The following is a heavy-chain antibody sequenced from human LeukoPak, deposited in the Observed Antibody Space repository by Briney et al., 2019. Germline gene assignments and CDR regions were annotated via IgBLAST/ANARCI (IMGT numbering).Heavy chain of an antibody. J-gene: IGHJ4*02. CDR1: GGSISGYY. V-gene: IGHV4-4*07. D-gene: IGHD2-8*01. Sequence: PSETLHLTCTVSGGSISGYYWSWIRQPAGKGLEWIGRIYTSGSTNYNPSLKSRVTMSVDTSKNQFSLKLSSVTAADTAVYYCARDLIHGNYFDYWGQGTLVTVSS. CDR2: IYTSGST. CDR3: ARDLIHGNYFDY.